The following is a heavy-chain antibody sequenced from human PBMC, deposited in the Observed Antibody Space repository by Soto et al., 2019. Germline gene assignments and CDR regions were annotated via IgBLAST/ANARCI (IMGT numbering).Heavy chain of an antibody. CDR1: GFTFSSYG. CDR2: ISYDGDNK. J-gene: IGHJ4*02. V-gene: IGHV3-30*18. D-gene: IGHD3-3*01. CDR3: AKAPLPPAMNTLFGVVISAVDY. Sequence: QVQLVQSGGGVVQPGRSLRLSCAVSGFTFSSYGMHWVRQAPGTGLEWVAVISYDGDNKYYADSVKGRFTISRDNSSNTLDLQMNRLRAEATAVYYCAKAPLPPAMNTLFGVVISAVDYWGQGTLVTVSS.